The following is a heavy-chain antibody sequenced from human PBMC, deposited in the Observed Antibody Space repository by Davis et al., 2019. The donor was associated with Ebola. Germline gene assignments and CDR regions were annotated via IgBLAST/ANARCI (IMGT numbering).Heavy chain of an antibody. D-gene: IGHD6-13*01. CDR1: GFTFSSYS. J-gene: IGHJ4*02. V-gene: IGHV3-21*01. CDR3: ARDSGAAAGLFDY. Sequence: GSLRLSCAASGFTFSSYSMNWVRQAPGKGLEWVSSISSSSSYIYYADSVKGRFTISRDNAKNSLYLQMNSLRAEDTAVYYCARDSGAAAGLFDYWGQGTLVTVSS. CDR2: ISSSSSYI.